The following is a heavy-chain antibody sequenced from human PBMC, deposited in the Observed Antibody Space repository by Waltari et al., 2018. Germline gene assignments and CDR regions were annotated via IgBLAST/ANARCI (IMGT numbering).Heavy chain of an antibody. J-gene: IGHJ6*02. Sequence: QVQLQESGPGLVKPSQTLSLTCTVSGGSISSGSYYWSWIRQPAGKGLEWIGYIYTSGSTNSNPSLKGRVTISVDTSKNQFSLKLSSVTAADTAVYYCARDPGYGMDVWGQGTTVTVSS. CDR1: GGSISSGSYY. V-gene: IGHV4-61*09. CDR3: ARDPGYGMDV. CDR2: IYTSGST.